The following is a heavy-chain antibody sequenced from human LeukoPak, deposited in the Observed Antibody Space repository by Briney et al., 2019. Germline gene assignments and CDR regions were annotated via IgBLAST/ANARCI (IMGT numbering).Heavy chain of an antibody. V-gene: IGHV1-69*05. CDR1: GGTFSSYA. CDR2: IIPIFGTA. J-gene: IGHJ4*02. Sequence: SVKVSCKASGGTFSSYAISWVRQAPGQGLEWMGGIIPIFGTANYAQKFQGRVTITTDESTSTAYMELSSLRSEDTAVYYCARGRSGQQLVPPFHYWGQGTLVTVSS. D-gene: IGHD6-13*01. CDR3: ARGRSGQQLVPPFHY.